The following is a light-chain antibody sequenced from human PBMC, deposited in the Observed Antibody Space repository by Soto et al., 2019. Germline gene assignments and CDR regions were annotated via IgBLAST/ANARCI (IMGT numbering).Light chain of an antibody. CDR3: CSYAGTYSDV. CDR2: DVN. J-gene: IGLJ1*01. Sequence: QSALTQPRSVSGSPGQSVTISCTGTNSDVGSYNYVSWYQQHPGKAPQLMIYDVNKRPSGVPDRFSGSKSGNTASLTISGLQADDESDYYCCSYAGTYSDVFGTGTKVTVL. V-gene: IGLV2-11*01. CDR1: NSDVGSYNY.